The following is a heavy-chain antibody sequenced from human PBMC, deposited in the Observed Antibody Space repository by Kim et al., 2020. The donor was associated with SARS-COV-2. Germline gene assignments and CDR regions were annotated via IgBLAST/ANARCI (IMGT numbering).Heavy chain of an antibody. D-gene: IGHD2-15*01. Sequence: SVKVSCKASGGTFSSYAISWVRQAPGQGLEWMGGIIPIFGTANYAQKFQGRVTITADKSTSTAYMELSSLRSEDTAVYYCASLPVGGYNWFDPWGQGTLVTVSS. CDR2: IIPIFGTA. V-gene: IGHV1-69*06. CDR1: GGTFSSYA. J-gene: IGHJ5*02. CDR3: ASLPVGGYNWFDP.